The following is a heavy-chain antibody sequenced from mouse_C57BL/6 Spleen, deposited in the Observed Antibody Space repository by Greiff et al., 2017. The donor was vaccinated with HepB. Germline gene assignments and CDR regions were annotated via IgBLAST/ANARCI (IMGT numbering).Heavy chain of an antibody. CDR1: GFTFSSYA. D-gene: IGHD2-5*01. CDR3: ASEGVYISNWFAY. CDR2: ISDGGSYT. Sequence: DVQLVESGGGLVKPGGSLKLSCAASGFTFSSYAMSWVRQTPEKRLEWVATISDGGSYTYYTDNVKGRFTISRDNAKNNLYLQMSHLKSEDTAMYYCASEGVYISNWFAYWGQGTLVTVSA. V-gene: IGHV5-4*01. J-gene: IGHJ3*01.